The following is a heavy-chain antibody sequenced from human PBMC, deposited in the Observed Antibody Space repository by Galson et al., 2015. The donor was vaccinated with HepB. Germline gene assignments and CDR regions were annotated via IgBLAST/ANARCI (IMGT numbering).Heavy chain of an antibody. V-gene: IGHV1-2*02. CDR1: GYTFTGYY. CDR3: ARDKQWLDNDAFDI. D-gene: IGHD6-19*01. CDR2: INPNSGGT. J-gene: IGHJ3*02. Sequence: SVKVSCKASGYTFTGYYMHWVRQAPGQGLEWMGWINPNSGGTNYAQKFQGRVTMTRDTSISTAYMELSRLRSDDTAVYYCARDKQWLDNDAFDIWGQGTMVTVSS.